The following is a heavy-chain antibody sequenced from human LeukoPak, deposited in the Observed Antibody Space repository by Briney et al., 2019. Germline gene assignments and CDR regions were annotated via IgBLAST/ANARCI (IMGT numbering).Heavy chain of an antibody. J-gene: IGHJ4*02. V-gene: IGHV3-23*01. Sequence: GGSLRLSCAASGFTFSSYAMSWVRQAPGKGLEWVSAISGSGGSTYYADSVKGRFTISRDSSKNTLYLQMNSLRAEDTAVYYCASGYDSSGYYGYWGQGTLVTVSS. CDR2: ISGSGGST. CDR1: GFTFSSYA. CDR3: ASGYDSSGYYGY. D-gene: IGHD3-22*01.